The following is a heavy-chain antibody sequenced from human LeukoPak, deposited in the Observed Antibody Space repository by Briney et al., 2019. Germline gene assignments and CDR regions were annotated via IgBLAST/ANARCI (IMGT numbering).Heavy chain of an antibody. Sequence: PGGSLRLSCAASGFTFSSYGMHWVRQAPGKGLEWVAFIRSDGSNKYYADSVKGRFTISRDNSKLYLQMNSLRAEDTAVYYCAKYSSGWSFDYWGQGTLVTVSS. J-gene: IGHJ4*02. V-gene: IGHV3-30*02. CDR3: AKYSSGWSFDY. CDR1: GFTFSSYG. D-gene: IGHD6-19*01. CDR2: IRSDGSNK.